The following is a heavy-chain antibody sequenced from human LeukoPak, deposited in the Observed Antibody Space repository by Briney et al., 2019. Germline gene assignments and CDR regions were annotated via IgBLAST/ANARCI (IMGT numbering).Heavy chain of an antibody. CDR1: GGTFSSYT. D-gene: IGHD3-3*01. V-gene: IGHV1-69*02. CDR2: SIPILGIA. CDR3: ASTHEKLTIFGVVISDY. Sequence: SVKVSCKASGGTFSSYTISWVRQAPGQGVEWMGRSIPILGIANYAHKFQGRVTITADKSTSTAYMELSSLRSEDTAVYYCASTHEKLTIFGVVISDYWGQGTLVTVSS. J-gene: IGHJ4*02.